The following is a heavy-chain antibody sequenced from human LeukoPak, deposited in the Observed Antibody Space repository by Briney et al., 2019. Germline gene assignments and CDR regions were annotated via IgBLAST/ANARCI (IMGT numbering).Heavy chain of an antibody. Sequence: PSQTLSLTCTVSGGSLSSGSYYWSWIRQPAGKGLEWIGRIYTSGSTNYNPSLKSRVTISVDRSKNQFSLKLSSVTAADTAVYYCARTALLGYCSSTSCSVWDYWGQGTLVTVSS. CDR2: IYTSGST. D-gene: IGHD2-2*01. CDR3: ARTALLGYCSSTSCSVWDY. CDR1: GGSLSSGSYY. V-gene: IGHV4-61*02. J-gene: IGHJ4*02.